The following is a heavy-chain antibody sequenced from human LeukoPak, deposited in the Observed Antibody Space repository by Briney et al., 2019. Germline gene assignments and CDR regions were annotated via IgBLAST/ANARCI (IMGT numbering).Heavy chain of an antibody. J-gene: IGHJ4*02. CDR1: GYTFTGYY. CDR2: INPNSGGT. V-gene: IGHV1-2*02. Sequence: GASVKVSCKASGYTFTGYYMHWVRQAPGQGLEWMGWINPNSGGTNYAQKFQGRVTITADESTSTAYMELRSLRSDDTAVYYCARDHKRSPYSGYALWDQGTLVTVSS. CDR3: ARDHKRSPYSGYAL. D-gene: IGHD5-12*01.